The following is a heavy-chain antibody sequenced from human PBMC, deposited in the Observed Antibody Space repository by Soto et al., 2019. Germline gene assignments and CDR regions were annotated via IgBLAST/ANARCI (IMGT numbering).Heavy chain of an antibody. CDR1: GFTFSSYA. CDR3: AKTGSTPTTTPRYYYYYGMDV. Sequence: PGGSLRLSCAASGFTFSSYAMSWVRQAPGKGLEWVSAISGSGGSTYYADSVKGRFTISRDNSKNTLYLQMNSLRAEDTAVYYCAKTGSTPTTTPRYYYYYGMDVWGQGTTVTVSS. CDR2: ISGSGGST. V-gene: IGHV3-23*01. J-gene: IGHJ6*02. D-gene: IGHD2-15*01.